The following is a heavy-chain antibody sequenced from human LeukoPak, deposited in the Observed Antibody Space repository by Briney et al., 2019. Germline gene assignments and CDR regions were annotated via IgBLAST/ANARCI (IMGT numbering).Heavy chain of an antibody. J-gene: IGHJ4*02. V-gene: IGHV4-39*07. CDR2: IYYSGST. CDR3: ARAPTSYYDSSGRIDY. Sequence: KASETLSLTCTVSGGAISISSDYGGWIRQPPGEGGEWVVSIYYSGSTYYNPSLKSLVTISLDTAKNQFSLKLSAVTPAGTAIYFCARAPTSYYDSSGRIDYWGQGTLVTVSS. D-gene: IGHD3-22*01. CDR1: GGAISISSDY.